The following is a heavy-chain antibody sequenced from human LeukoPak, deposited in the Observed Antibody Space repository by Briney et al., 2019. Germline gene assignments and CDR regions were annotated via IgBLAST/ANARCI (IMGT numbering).Heavy chain of an antibody. CDR2: ISYDGRNK. CDR3: ARGQRAHVDWSYYMDV. Sequence: HPGGSLRLSCAASGFTFSNYAMHWVRQAPGKGLEWMSVISYDGRNKYFADSVKGRFTLSRDNSKNTLYLQMNNLRAEDTAVYYCARGQRAHVDWSYYMDVWGKGTTVTVTS. D-gene: IGHD2-15*01. CDR1: GFTFSNYA. J-gene: IGHJ6*03. V-gene: IGHV3-30*04.